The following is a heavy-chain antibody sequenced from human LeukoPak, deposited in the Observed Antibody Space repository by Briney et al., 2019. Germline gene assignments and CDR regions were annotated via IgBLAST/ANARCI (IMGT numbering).Heavy chain of an antibody. V-gene: IGHV3-33*01. J-gene: IGHJ3*02. CDR3: ARAEYSSGWYHSDTRHSFDI. CDR1: GFTFSSYG. CDR2: IWYDGSNK. D-gene: IGHD6-19*01. Sequence: GRSLRLSCAASGFTFSSYGMHWVRQAPGKGLEWVAVIWYDGSNKYYADSVKGRFTISRDNSKNTLYLQMNSLRAEDTAVYYCARAEYSSGWYHSDTRHSFDIWGQGTMVTVSS.